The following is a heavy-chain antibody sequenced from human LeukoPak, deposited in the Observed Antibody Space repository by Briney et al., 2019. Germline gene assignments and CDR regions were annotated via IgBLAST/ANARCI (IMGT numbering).Heavy chain of an antibody. V-gene: IGHV3-23*01. CDR2: ISGSGGGT. Sequence: GGSLRLSCAASGFTFSSYAMSWVRQAPGKGLEWVSAISGSGGGTYYADSVKGRFTISRDNSKNTLYLQMNSLRAEDTAVYYCAKGSLPTFITIFGVVTPWGQGTLVTVSS. CDR1: GFTFSSYA. CDR3: AKGSLPTFITIFGVVTP. D-gene: IGHD3-3*01. J-gene: IGHJ5*02.